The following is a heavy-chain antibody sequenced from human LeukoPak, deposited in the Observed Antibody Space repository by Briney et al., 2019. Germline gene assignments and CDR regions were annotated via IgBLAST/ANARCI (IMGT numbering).Heavy chain of an antibody. CDR3: ARGVAGVYFYYYMDV. J-gene: IGHJ6*03. CDR1: GYTVTGYY. CDR2: INPNNSDT. V-gene: IGHV1-2*02. Sequence: ASVKVSCKASGYTVTGYYMHWVRQAPGQGLEWMGWINPNNSDTHYAQKFQGTVTMTRDTSISTAYMELSSLRSDDTAVYYCARGVAGVYFYYYMDVWGKGTTVTVSS. D-gene: IGHD1-14*01.